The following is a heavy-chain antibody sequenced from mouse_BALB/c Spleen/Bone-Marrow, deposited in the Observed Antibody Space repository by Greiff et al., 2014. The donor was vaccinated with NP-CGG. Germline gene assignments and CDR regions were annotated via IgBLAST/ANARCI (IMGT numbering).Heavy chain of an antibody. V-gene: IGHV5-6-3*01. CDR1: GFTFSSYG. J-gene: IGHJ2*01. CDR3: ARGNYGNYVDYFDY. CDR2: INSNGGGT. Sequence: DVKLQESGGGLVQPGGSLKLSCAASGFTFSSYGMSWVRQTPDKRLELVASINSNGGGTYYPDSVKGRFTISRDNAKNTLSLQMSSLKSEDTAMYYCARGNYGNYVDYFDYWGQGTTLTVSS. D-gene: IGHD2-1*01.